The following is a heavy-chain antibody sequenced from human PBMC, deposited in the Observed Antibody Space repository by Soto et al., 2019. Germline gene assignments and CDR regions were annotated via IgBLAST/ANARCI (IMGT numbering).Heavy chain of an antibody. V-gene: IGHV1-18*04. CDR3: ARGIARGRNDFWSGSPPPNWFDP. D-gene: IGHD3-3*01. CDR2: ISAYNGNT. Sequence: VASVKVSCKASGYTFTSYGISWVRQAPGQGLEWMGWISAYNGNTNYAQKLQGRVTMTTDTSTSTAYMELRSLRSDDTAVYYCARGIARGRNDFWSGSPPPNWFDPWGQGTLVTVSS. J-gene: IGHJ5*02. CDR1: GYTFTSYG.